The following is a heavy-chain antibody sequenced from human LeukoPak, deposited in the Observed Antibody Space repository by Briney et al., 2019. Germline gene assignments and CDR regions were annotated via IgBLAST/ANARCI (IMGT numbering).Heavy chain of an antibody. Sequence: PGGSLRLSCAASGFTFSSRWMHWVRQAPGKGLEWVANIKQEGTEKYYVDSVKGRFTISRDDARNSVYLQMYSLRVEDTAVYYCAKDPAYYDFWSGYSPDYWGQGTLVTVSS. J-gene: IGHJ4*02. V-gene: IGHV3-7*01. D-gene: IGHD3-3*01. CDR3: AKDPAYYDFWSGYSPDY. CDR2: IKQEGTEK. CDR1: GFTFSSRW.